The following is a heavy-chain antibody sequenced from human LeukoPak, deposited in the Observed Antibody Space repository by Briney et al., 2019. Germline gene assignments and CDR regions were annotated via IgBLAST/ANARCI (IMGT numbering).Heavy chain of an antibody. CDR2: INPNSGGT. Sequence: ASVKVSCKASGYTFTGYYMHWVRQAPGQGLEWMGWINPNSGGTNYAQKFQGRVTMTRDTSISTAYMELSRLRSDDTAVYYCARGRGGFYYYYMDAWGKGTTVTVSS. V-gene: IGHV1-2*02. J-gene: IGHJ6*03. CDR1: GYTFTGYY. CDR3: ARGRGGFYYYYMDA.